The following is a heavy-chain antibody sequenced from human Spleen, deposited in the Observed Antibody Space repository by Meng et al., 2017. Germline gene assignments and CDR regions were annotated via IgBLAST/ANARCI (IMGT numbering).Heavy chain of an antibody. Sequence: QGNLQQWAAGLLKLSGTLPLTGFASGGAFRDYYWSWIGQPPGKGLRWIGEINHSGSTNYNPSLESRATISVDTSQNNLSLKLSSVTAADSAVYYCARGPTTMAHDFDYWGQGTLVTVFS. V-gene: IGHV4-34*01. CDR1: GGAFRDYY. D-gene: IGHD4-11*01. CDR2: INHSGST. J-gene: IGHJ4*02. CDR3: ARGPTTMAHDFDY.